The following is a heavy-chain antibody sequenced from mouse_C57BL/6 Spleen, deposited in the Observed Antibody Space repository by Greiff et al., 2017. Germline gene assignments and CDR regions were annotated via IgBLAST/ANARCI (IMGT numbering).Heavy chain of an antibody. J-gene: IGHJ2*01. V-gene: IGHV1-4*01. CDR2: INPSSGYT. D-gene: IGHD1-1*01. Sequence: QVQLQQSGAELARPGASVKMSCKASGYTFTSYTMHWVKQRPGQGLEWMRYINPSSGYTKYNQKFKDKATLTADKSSSTAYMQLSSLTSEDSAVYYWARRIPTVVATDYFDYWGQGTTLTVSS. CDR3: ARRIPTVVATDYFDY. CDR1: GYTFTSYT.